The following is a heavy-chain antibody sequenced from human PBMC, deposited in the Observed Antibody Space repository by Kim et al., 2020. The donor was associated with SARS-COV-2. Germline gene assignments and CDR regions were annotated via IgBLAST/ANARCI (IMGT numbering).Heavy chain of an antibody. CDR3: ARILDDYGEQAWFDP. CDR2: IYYSGST. Sequence: SETLSLTCTVSGGSISSSSYYWGWIRQPPGKGLEWIGSIYYSGSTYYNPSLKSRVTISVDTSKNQFSLKLSSVTAADTAVYYCARILDDYGEQAWFDPWGQGTLVTVSS. V-gene: IGHV4-39*01. D-gene: IGHD4-17*01. CDR1: GGSISSSSYY. J-gene: IGHJ5*02.